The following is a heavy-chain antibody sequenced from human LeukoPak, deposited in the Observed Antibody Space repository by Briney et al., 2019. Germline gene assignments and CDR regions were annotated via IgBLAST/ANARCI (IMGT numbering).Heavy chain of an antibody. CDR3: ARDDVQTAVAGNYYYYYGMDV. Sequence: GGSLRLSCAASGFTVSSNYMSWVRQAPGKGLEWVSVIYSGGSTYYADSVKGRFTISRHNSKNTLYLQMNSLRAEDTAVYHCARDDVQTAVAGNYYYYYGMDVWGQGTTVTVSS. V-gene: IGHV3-53*04. CDR2: IYSGGST. CDR1: GFTVSSNY. D-gene: IGHD6-19*01. J-gene: IGHJ6*02.